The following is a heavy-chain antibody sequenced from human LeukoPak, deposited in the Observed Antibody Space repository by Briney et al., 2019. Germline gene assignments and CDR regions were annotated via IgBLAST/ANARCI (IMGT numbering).Heavy chain of an antibody. Sequence: PGGSLRLSCAASGITFSIYTMSWVRQAPGKGLEWVSAISGSGGSTYYADSVKGRFTISRDNSKNTLYLQMNSLRAEDTAVYYCAKDRLGSSWYNWFDPWGQGTLVTVSS. CDR1: GITFSIYT. D-gene: IGHD6-13*01. V-gene: IGHV3-23*01. CDR3: AKDRLGSSWYNWFDP. J-gene: IGHJ5*02. CDR2: ISGSGGST.